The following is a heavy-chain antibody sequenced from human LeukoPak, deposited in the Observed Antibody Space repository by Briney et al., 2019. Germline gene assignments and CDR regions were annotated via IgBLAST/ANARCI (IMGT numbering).Heavy chain of an antibody. CDR3: ARGDVGAFDI. Sequence: SQTLSLTCTVSGGSISGGSYYWSWIRQPAGKGLEWIGRIYTSGSTNYNPSLKSRVTISVDTSKNQFSLKLSSVTAADTAVYYCARGDVGAFDIWGQGTMVTVSS. CDR2: IYTSGST. J-gene: IGHJ3*02. V-gene: IGHV4-61*02. D-gene: IGHD1-26*01. CDR1: GGSISGGSYY.